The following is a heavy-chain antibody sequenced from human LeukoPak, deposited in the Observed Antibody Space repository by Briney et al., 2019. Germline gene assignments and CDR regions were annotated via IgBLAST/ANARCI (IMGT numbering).Heavy chain of an antibody. CDR2: VRSKAYGGTT. CDR3: TTDLIVVEFLDY. J-gene: IGHJ4*02. D-gene: IGHD2-15*01. Sequence: PGRSLRLSCTASGFTCGDYAVSWVRQAPGKGLEWVGFVRSKAYGGTTEYAASVKGRFTISRDDSKSIAYLQMNSLKTEDTAVYYCTTDLIVVEFLDYWGQGTLVTVSS. CDR1: GFTCGDYA. V-gene: IGHV3-49*04.